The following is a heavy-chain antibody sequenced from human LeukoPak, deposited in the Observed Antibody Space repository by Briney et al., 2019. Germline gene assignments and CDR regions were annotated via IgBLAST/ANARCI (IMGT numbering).Heavy chain of an antibody. CDR1: GGSISISNSNW. J-gene: IGHJ2*01. CDR2: IYHSGST. D-gene: IGHD4-23*01. V-gene: IGHV4-4*02. Sequence: SGTLSLTCAVSGGSISISNSNWWGWVRQPPGKGLEWIGEIYHSGSTNYNPSLKSRVTISVDKSKNQFSLKLSSVTAADTAVYYCARDLHGGNSFTSDWYFDLWGRGTLVTVSS. CDR3: ARDLHGGNSFTSDWYFDL.